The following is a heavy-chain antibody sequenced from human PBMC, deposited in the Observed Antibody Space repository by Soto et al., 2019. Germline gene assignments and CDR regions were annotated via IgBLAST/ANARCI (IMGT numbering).Heavy chain of an antibody. D-gene: IGHD3-22*01. CDR3: AGSGYNSSWSLDY. CDR2: VNPSGGTT. J-gene: IGHJ4*02. Sequence: QVQLVQSGAEVKKPGASVRVSCKASGYTFSDYYIHWVRQAPGQGLQWMGMVNPSGGTTAYAQKFLGRVSMTRGTSPNTAYLELTSLSSEDTAVYYCAGSGYNSSWSLDYWGQGTLVTVSS. CDR1: GYTFSDYY. V-gene: IGHV1-46*01.